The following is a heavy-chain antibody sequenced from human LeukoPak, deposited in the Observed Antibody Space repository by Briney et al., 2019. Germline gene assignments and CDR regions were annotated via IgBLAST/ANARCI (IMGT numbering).Heavy chain of an antibody. CDR3: ARVKEASAFDI. D-gene: IGHD5-12*01. V-gene: IGHV3-21*06. J-gene: IGHJ3*02. CDR2: ISSSGRHK. CDR1: GFTFSSYS. Sequence: GSLRLSCAASGFTFSSYSMTWVRQAPGKGLEWVSSISSSGRHKYYADSVKGRFTISRDNAKNSLYLQMNSLRAEDAAVYYCARVKEASAFDIWGQGTMVTVSS.